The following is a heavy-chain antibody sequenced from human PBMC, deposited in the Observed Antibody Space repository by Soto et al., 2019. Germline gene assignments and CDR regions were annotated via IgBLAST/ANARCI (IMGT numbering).Heavy chain of an antibody. CDR3: ARDRNWQLDDC. CDR1: RFTFSTYW. D-gene: IGHD1-1*01. J-gene: IGHJ4*02. CDR2: INGDGSGT. V-gene: IGHV3-74*01. Sequence: EVQLVESGGGLVQPGGSLRLSCAASRFTFSTYWMHWVRQAPGKGLVWVSRINGDGSGTNYADSVKGRFTISRDNAKDTLYLQMNSLRAEDTAVYYCARDRNWQLDDCWGQGTLVTVSS.